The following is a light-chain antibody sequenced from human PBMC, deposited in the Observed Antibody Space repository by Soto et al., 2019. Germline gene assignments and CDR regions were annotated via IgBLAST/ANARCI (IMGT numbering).Light chain of an antibody. J-gene: IGKJ1*01. V-gene: IGKV1-5*01. CDR1: QRSSSW. Sequence: DIQMTQSPSTLSAFVGDRVTITCRASQRSSSWLAWYQQQPGKAPKLLIYDPSTLANGIPSRVSGSGSVTAFTLTFTSLKPDDLETEYCEQYSTFPWTFGQGTKVDIK. CDR3: EQYSTFPWT. CDR2: DPS.